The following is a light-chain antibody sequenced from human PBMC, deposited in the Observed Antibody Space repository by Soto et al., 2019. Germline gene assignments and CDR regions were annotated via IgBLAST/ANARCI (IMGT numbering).Light chain of an antibody. CDR2: WAS. Sequence: DIVLTPSPDSLAASLGERTTINCKSSDNILYSSDNKNYLSWYQQRPGQPPKRLFYWASTRESGGPDRFRGSGSGTQFTLTIASLQAEDVAVYYSQQYYSSPPTFGQGTKV. CDR3: QQYYSSPPT. CDR1: DNILYSSDNKNY. V-gene: IGKV4-1*01. J-gene: IGKJ1*01.